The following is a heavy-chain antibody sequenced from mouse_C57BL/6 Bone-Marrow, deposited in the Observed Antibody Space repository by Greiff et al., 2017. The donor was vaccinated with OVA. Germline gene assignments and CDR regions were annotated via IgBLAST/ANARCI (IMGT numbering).Heavy chain of an antibody. V-gene: IGHV1-19*01. CDR1: GYTFTDYY. CDR3: ARSITTAWYFDV. D-gene: IGHD1-1*01. J-gene: IGHJ1*03. CDR2: INPYNGGT. Sequence: VQLKESGPVLVKPGASVKMSCKASGYTFTDYYMNWVKQSHGKSLEWIGVINPYNGGTSYNQKFKGKATLTVDKSSSTAYMELNSLTSEDSAVYYGARSITTAWYFDVWGTGTTVTVSS.